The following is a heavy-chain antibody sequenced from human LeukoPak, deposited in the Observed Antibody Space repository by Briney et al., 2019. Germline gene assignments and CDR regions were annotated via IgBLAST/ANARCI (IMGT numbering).Heavy chain of an antibody. CDR3: ARCSYGLDF. D-gene: IGHD2-2*01. V-gene: IGHV4-59*01. CDR1: GGSISSYY. Sequence: PSETLSLTCTVSGGSISSYYWSWIRQPPGKGLEWIAYFYNSGTTNYNPSLKSRVSISVDTSKNQFSLQLNSVTAADTAVYYCARCSYGLDFWGQGTLVTVSS. J-gene: IGHJ4*02. CDR2: FYNSGTT.